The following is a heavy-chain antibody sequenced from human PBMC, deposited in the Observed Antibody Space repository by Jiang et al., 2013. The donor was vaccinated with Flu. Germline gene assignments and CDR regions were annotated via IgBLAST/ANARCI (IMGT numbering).Heavy chain of an antibody. CDR1: GGTFSSYA. D-gene: IGHD2-15*01. CDR2: IIPILGIA. V-gene: IGHV1-69*04. CDR3: ATKPVAAPDDIVVVVAAKSGFDP. J-gene: IGHJ5*02. Sequence: GAEVKKPGSSVKVSCKASGGTFSSYAISWVRQAPGQGLEWMGRIIPILGIANYAQKFQGRVTITADKSTSTAYMELSSLRSEDTAVYYCATKPVAAPDDIVVVVAAKSGFDPWGQGTLVTVSS.